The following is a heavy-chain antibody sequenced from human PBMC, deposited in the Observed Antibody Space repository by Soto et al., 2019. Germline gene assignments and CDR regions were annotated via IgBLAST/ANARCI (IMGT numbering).Heavy chain of an antibody. V-gene: IGHV3-15*07. D-gene: IGHD6-13*01. Sequence: GGSLRLSCAASGFTFSNAWMNWVRQAPGKGLEWVGRIKSKTDGGTTDYAAPVKGRFTISRDDSKNTLYLQMNSLKTEDTAVYYCATDRQVLVLVSPVRHDFDIWGQGTMVTVSS. CDR3: ATDRQVLVLVSPVRHDFDI. J-gene: IGHJ3*02. CDR2: IKSKTDGGTT. CDR1: GFTFSNAW.